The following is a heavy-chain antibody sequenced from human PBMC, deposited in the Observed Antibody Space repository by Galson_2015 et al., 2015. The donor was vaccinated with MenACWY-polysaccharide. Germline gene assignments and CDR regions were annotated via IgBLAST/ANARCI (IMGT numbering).Heavy chain of an antibody. J-gene: IGHJ4*02. D-gene: IGHD5-24*01. V-gene: IGHV4-39*02. CDR3: AREIGARNGYNF. CDR1: GGSISSRSYY. CDR2: IYYSGIT. Sequence: ETLSLTCTVSGGSISSRSYYWRWIRQPPGKGLEWIGSIYYSGITHYNPSLKSRVTISVDTSRNQFSLKLSSVAAADTAVYYCAREIGARNGYNFWGQGTLVTVSS.